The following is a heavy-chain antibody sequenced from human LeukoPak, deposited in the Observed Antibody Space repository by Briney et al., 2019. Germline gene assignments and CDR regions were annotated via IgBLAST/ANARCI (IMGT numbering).Heavy chain of an antibody. Sequence: PGGSLRLSCAASGFTFSSHGMHWVRQAPGKGLEWVAVIWYDGSNKYYADSVKGRFTISRDNSKNTLYLQMNSLRAEDTAVYYCARGGGLLKTFDYWGQGTLVTVSS. V-gene: IGHV3-33*01. D-gene: IGHD2-15*01. J-gene: IGHJ4*02. CDR1: GFTFSSHG. CDR3: ARGGGLLKTFDY. CDR2: IWYDGSNK.